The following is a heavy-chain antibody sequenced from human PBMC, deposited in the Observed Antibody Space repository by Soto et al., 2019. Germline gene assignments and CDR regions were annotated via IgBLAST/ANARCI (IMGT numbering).Heavy chain of an antibody. D-gene: IGHD3-10*01. CDR3: ARGGYGSGLYYYYGMDV. CDR1: GFTFSSYA. Sequence: QVQLVESGGGVVQPGRSLRLSCAASGFTFSSYAMHWVRQAPGKGLEWVAVISYDGSNKYYADSVKGRFTISRDNSKNTLYLQMNSLRVEDTAVYYCARGGYGSGLYYYYGMDVWGQGTTVTVSS. CDR2: ISYDGSNK. J-gene: IGHJ6*02. V-gene: IGHV3-30-3*01.